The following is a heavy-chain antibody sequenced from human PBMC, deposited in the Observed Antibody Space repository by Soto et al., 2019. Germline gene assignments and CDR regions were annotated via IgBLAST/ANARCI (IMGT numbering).Heavy chain of an antibody. CDR2: ISYDGSNK. CDR3: ALKFGSSGYDYDYYYGMDV. D-gene: IGHD5-12*01. CDR1: GFTFSSYA. J-gene: IGHJ6*02. V-gene: IGHV3-30-3*01. Sequence: GGSLRLSCAASGFTFSSYAMHWVRQAPGKGLEWVAVISYDGSNKYYADSVKGRFTISRDNSKNTLYLQMNSLRAEDTAVYYCALKFGSSGYDYDYYYGMDVWGQGTTVTVSS.